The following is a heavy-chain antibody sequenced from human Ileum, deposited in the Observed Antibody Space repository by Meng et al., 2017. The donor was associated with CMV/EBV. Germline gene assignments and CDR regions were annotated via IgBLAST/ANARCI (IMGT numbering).Heavy chain of an antibody. J-gene: IGHJ4*02. Sequence: GQRQEWAPRLLKPTRTLSLTCTATGDSISSGHYYWSWIRKTPGKGLEWIGHIHDSGSTYYNPSLQSRVTISVDTSKNQFSLKLSSVTAADTAVYYCARVWGIAVRPLDYWGQGTLVTVSS. CDR2: IHDSGST. CDR3: ARVWGIAVRPLDY. CDR1: GDSISSGHYY. D-gene: IGHD6-6*01. V-gene: IGHV4-30-4*01.